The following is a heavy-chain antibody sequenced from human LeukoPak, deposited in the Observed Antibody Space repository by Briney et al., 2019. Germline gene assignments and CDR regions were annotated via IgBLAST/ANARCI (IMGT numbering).Heavy chain of an antibody. D-gene: IGHD2-2*01. Sequence: ASVKVSCKSSGYTFTNYGISWVRQAPGQGLEWMGWISAHNGNTNYTQKIQGRVTMTTDTSTNTAYMELRSLRSDDTAVYYCARDPPHLCSSTSCFGDYWGQGTLVTVSS. V-gene: IGHV1-18*01. J-gene: IGHJ4*02. CDR3: ARDPPHLCSSTSCFGDY. CDR2: ISAHNGNT. CDR1: GYTFTNYG.